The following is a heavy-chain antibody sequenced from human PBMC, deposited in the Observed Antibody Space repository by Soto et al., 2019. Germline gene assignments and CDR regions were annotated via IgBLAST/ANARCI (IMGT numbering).Heavy chain of an antibody. V-gene: IGHV4-34*01. J-gene: IGHJ4*02. D-gene: IGHD3-3*01. Sequence: SETLSLTCAVYGGSFSGYYWSWIRQPPGKGLEWIGEINHSGSTNYNPSPKSRVTISVDTSKNQFSLKLSSVTAADTAVYYFARRFFWSGYYSYYYYFFDSWGQGTLVTVSS. CDR1: GGSFSGYY. CDR2: INHSGST. CDR3: ARRFFWSGYYSYYYYFFDS.